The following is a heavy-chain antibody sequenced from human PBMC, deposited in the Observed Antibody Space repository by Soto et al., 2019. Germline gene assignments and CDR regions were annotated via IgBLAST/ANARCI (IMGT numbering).Heavy chain of an antibody. CDR1: GGTFSSYT. V-gene: IGHV1-69*02. J-gene: IGHJ6*03. CDR2: IIPILGIA. D-gene: IGHD2-15*01. CDR3: ARTDCSGGSCYSGSINYMDG. Sequence: GASVKVSCKASGGTFSSYTISWVRQAPGQGLEWMGRIIPILGIANYAQKFQGRVTITADKSTSTAYMELSSLRSEDTAVYYCARTDCSGGSCYSGSINYMDGCGKGTTVTVSS.